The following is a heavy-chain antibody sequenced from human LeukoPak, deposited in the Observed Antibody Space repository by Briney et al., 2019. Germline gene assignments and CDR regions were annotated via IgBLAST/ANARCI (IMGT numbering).Heavy chain of an antibody. CDR1: GFTVSSNY. CDR3: ARGSSDYGDYALGY. D-gene: IGHD4-17*01. V-gene: IGHV3-53*01. Sequence: PGGSLRLSCAASGFTVSSNYMSWVRQAPGKGLEWASVIYSGGSTYYADSVKGRFTVSRDNSKNTLFLQMNSLRAEDTAVYYCARGSSDYGDYALGYWGQGTLVTVSS. J-gene: IGHJ4*02. CDR2: IYSGGST.